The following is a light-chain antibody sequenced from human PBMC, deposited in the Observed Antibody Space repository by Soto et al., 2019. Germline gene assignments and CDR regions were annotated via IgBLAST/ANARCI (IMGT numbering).Light chain of an antibody. J-gene: IGLJ1*01. V-gene: IGLV1-40*01. CDR1: SSNIGGGYD. Sequence: QSVLTQPPSVSEAPGQRVTISCTGSSSNIGGGYDVHWFQQLPGTAPKLLFYGKNNRPSRVPDRFSGSTSGTSASLAITGLQTEDEADYYCQSYDASLSGYVFGAGTKVTVL. CDR2: GKN. CDR3: QSYDASLSGYV.